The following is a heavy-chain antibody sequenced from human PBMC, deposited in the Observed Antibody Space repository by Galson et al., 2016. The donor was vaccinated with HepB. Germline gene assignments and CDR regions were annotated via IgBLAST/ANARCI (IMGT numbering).Heavy chain of an antibody. Sequence: ETLSLTCAVSGASVNSSNWWTWVRQSPGKGLEWIGEIFHTGTSNNNPFLNSRFTLSIDKSNNQFSLNITSIIAADTAVYYCARAAVVPGARMLFDPWGQGTLVTVSS. J-gene: IGHJ5*02. CDR1: GASVNSSNW. CDR3: ARAAVVPGARMLFDP. V-gene: IGHV4-4*02. CDR2: IFHTGTS. D-gene: IGHD2-2*01.